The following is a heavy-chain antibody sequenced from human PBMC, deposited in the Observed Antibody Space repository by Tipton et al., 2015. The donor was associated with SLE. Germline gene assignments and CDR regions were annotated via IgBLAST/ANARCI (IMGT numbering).Heavy chain of an antibody. CDR3: ARIQKLTLIAAQVDY. D-gene: IGHD6-6*01. CDR1: GASISYYF. CDR2: IHYGGST. Sequence: TLSLTCTVSGASISYYFWSWIRQPPGKGLEWVGYIHYGGSTNYNPSLKSRGTISFDKSKNQFSLKLTSVTAADTAVYYCARIQKLTLIAAQVDYWGQGTLVTVSS. J-gene: IGHJ4*02. V-gene: IGHV4-59*01.